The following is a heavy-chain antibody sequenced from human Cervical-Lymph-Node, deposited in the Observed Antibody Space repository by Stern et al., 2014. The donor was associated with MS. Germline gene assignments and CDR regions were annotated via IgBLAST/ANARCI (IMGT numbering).Heavy chain of an antibody. Sequence: VQLLESGADVKKPGASVKVSCKASGYTFTSLGISWVRQAPGQGLEWMGWISAYNGNTSYAQKFQGRVTLTTDTSTSTAYMELRSLTSDDTAAYYCASGSLEGFDPWGQGTLVTVSS. CDR2: ISAYNGNT. CDR1: GYTFTSLG. D-gene: IGHD5-24*01. J-gene: IGHJ5*02. CDR3: ASGSLEGFDP. V-gene: IGHV1-18*01.